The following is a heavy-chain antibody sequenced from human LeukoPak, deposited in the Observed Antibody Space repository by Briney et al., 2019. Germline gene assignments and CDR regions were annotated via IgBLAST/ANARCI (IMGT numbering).Heavy chain of an antibody. CDR2: IYHGGST. V-gene: IGHV4-4*02. CDR3: ARAPLPLPFKGNFFDP. CDR1: GGSISSSNW. J-gene: IGHJ5*02. Sequence: SGTLSLTCAVSGGSISSSNWWTWVRQPPGKGLEWIGEIYHGGSTNYNPSLKSRVTISVDTSKNQFSLKLSSVTAADTAVYYCARAPLPLPFKGNFFDPWGQGTLVTVSS.